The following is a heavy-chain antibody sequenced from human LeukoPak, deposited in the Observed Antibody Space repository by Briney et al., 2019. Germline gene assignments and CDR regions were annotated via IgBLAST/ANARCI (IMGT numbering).Heavy chain of an antibody. V-gene: IGHV1-69*06. CDR2: IIPIFGTA. CDR1: GGTFSSYA. Sequence: SVKVSCKASGGTFSSYAISWVRQAPGQGLEWMGGIIPIFGTANYAQKSQGRVTITADKSTSTAYMELSSLRSEDTAVYYCAGGYSSSWYYYYGMDVWGKGTTVTVSS. CDR3: AGGYSSSWYYYYGMDV. J-gene: IGHJ6*04. D-gene: IGHD6-13*01.